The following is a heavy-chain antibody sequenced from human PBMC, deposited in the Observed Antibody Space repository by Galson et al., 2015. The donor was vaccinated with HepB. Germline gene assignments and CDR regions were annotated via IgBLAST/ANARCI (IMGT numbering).Heavy chain of an antibody. CDR1: GYTFTSYD. CDR3: ASPAPTPGIWSGYYYYYYYGMDV. CDR2: MNPNSGNT. V-gene: IGHV1-8*01. Sequence: SVKVSCKASGYTFTSYDINWVRQATGQGLEWMGWMNPNSGNTGYAQKFQGRVTMTRNTSISTAYMELSGLRSEDTAVYYCASPAPTPGIWSGYYYYYYYGMDVWGQGTTVTVSS. D-gene: IGHD3-3*01. J-gene: IGHJ6*02.